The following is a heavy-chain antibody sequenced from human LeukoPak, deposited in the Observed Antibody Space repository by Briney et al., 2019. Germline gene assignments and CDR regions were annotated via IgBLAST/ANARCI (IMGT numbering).Heavy chain of an antibody. CDR2: IYPT. CDR3: ATFEAQVGTQAGGFHI. CDR1: GNSFNNYW. J-gene: IGHJ3*02. D-gene: IGHD1-26*01. V-gene: IGHV5-51*01. Sequence: GESLKISCEGSGNSFNNYWIGWVRQMPGKGLEWMGIIYPTRYSPSFQGQVTISVDKSITTAYLQWSSLEASDTAMYCCATFEAQVGTQAGGFHIWGQGTMVTVSS.